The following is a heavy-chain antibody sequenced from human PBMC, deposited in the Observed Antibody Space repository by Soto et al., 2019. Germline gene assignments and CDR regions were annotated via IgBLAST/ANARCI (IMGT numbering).Heavy chain of an antibody. CDR1: GFTFSGFD. CDR3: ERGQEVGAHFFDS. J-gene: IGHJ4*02. CDR2: IGTAGDT. D-gene: IGHD2-15*01. Sequence: PVGSLRLSCEASGFTFSGFDMHWVRQPTGKGLEWVSTIGTAGDTYYAVSVKGLFTISRDNAKNSLSLQMNSLRAGDTAVYFCERGQEVGAHFFDSWGQGTQVTVS. V-gene: IGHV3-13*01.